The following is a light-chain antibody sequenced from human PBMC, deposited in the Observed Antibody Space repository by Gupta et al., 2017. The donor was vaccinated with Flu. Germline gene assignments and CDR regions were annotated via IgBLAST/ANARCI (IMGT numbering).Light chain of an antibody. Sequence: GTLSLSPGERATRSCMASQSVSSSYLAWYQQKPGQAPRLLIYGASSRATGIPDRFSGSGSGTDFTLTISRLEPEDFAVYYCQQDGSSPVTFGQGTKVEIK. J-gene: IGKJ1*01. V-gene: IGKV3-20*01. CDR3: QQDGSSPVT. CDR2: GAS. CDR1: QSVSSSY.